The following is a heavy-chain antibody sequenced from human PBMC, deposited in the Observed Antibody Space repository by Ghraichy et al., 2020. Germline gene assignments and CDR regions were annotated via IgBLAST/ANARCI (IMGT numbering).Heavy chain of an antibody. J-gene: IGHJ4*02. CDR2: IIPILGIA. CDR1: GGTFSSYT. CDR3: ARDSAMVGRAFDY. Sequence: SVKVSCKASGGTFSSYTISWVRQAPGQGLEWMGRIIPILGIANYAQKFQGRVTITADKSTSTAYMELSSLRSEDTAVYYCARDSAMVGRAFDYWGQGTLVTVSS. D-gene: IGHD5-18*01. V-gene: IGHV1-69*04.